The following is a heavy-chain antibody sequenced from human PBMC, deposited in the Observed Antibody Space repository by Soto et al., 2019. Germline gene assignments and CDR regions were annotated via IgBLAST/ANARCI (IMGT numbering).Heavy chain of an antibody. D-gene: IGHD2-8*01. CDR3: AKNGLDNSPSAIDS. CDR2: ITASGGST. J-gene: IGHJ4*02. Sequence: EVKLLESGGGLVQPGGSLRLSCAASGFTFSSYSMSWVRQAPGKGLEWVSHITASGGSTYYADSVKGRFTISRDSSTNTLYLQMNSLRAEDTALYYCAKNGLDNSPSAIDSWGPGTLVTVSS. V-gene: IGHV3-23*01. CDR1: GFTFSSYS.